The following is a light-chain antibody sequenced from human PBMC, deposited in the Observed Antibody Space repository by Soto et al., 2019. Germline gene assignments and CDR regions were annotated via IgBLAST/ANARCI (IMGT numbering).Light chain of an antibody. Sequence: DIQMTQSPSNLSASVGDRVNITCRASQSISTWLAWYQQKAGKAPKLLIYKASSLEGGVPSRFSGSGSGTEFNITISSLQPDDFATYYCQQYNTYPLTFGGGTTVDIK. J-gene: IGKJ4*01. CDR2: KAS. CDR3: QQYNTYPLT. V-gene: IGKV1-5*03. CDR1: QSISTW.